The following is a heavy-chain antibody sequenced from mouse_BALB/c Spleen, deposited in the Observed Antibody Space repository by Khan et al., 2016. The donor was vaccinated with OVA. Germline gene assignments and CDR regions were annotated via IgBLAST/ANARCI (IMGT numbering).Heavy chain of an antibody. V-gene: IGHV2-6-4*01. J-gene: IGHJ4*01. Sequence: QAQLKESGPGLVAPSQSLSITCTVSGFSLSRYNIHWVRQPPGKGLEWLGMIWGGGGTDYNSTLKSRLSISKDNSKSHVFLKMNRLQTDDTAKYYCARADYRYDGYYAMDYWGQGTSVTVSS. D-gene: IGHD2-14*01. CDR3: ARADYRYDGYYAMDY. CDR1: GFSLSRYN. CDR2: IWGGGGT.